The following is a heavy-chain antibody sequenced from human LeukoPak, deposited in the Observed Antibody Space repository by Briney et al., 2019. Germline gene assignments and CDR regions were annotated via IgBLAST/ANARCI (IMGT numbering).Heavy chain of an antibody. J-gene: IGHJ3*02. V-gene: IGHV3-21*01. CDR2: ISSSSSYI. CDR1: GFTFSSYW. Sequence: PGGSLRLSCAASGFTFSSYWMSWVRQAPGKGLEWVSSISSSSSYIYYADSVKGRFTISRDNAKNSLYLQMNSLRAEDTAVYYCARKDQGYSYGHDAFDIWGQGTMVTVSS. CDR3: ARKDQGYSYGHDAFDI. D-gene: IGHD5-18*01.